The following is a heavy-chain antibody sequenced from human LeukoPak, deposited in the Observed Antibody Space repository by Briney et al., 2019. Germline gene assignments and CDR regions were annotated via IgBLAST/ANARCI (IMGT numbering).Heavy chain of an antibody. D-gene: IGHD5-18*01. J-gene: IGHJ4*02. CDR1: GYTFTSYA. CDR2: INAANGNT. V-gene: IGHV1-3*01. Sequence: GASVKVSCKASGYTFTSYAIHWVRQAPGQRLEWMGLINAANGNTRYSQTFQGRVTITRDTSASTAYMELSSLRSEDTAVYYCATRGYSYGSNFDYWGQGTLVTVSS. CDR3: ATRGYSYGSNFDY.